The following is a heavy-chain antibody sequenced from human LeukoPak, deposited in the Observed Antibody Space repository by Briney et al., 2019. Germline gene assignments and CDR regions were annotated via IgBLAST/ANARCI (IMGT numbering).Heavy chain of an antibody. D-gene: IGHD1-26*01. Sequence: GGSLRLSCAASGFSFSTYAMHWVRQAPGKGLEWVAVVSYDESHKYYADSVRGRFTISRDNSKNTLYLQMNSLRAGDTAVYYCATDRAPYSGSYEAAHWGQGTLVTVSS. CDR3: ATDRAPYSGSYEAAH. CDR2: VSYDESHK. V-gene: IGHV3-30-3*01. J-gene: IGHJ4*02. CDR1: GFSFSTYA.